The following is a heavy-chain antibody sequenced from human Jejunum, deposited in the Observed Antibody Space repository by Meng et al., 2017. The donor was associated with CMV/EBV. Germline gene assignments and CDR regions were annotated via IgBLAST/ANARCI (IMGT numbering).Heavy chain of an antibody. D-gene: IGHD2-8*01. J-gene: IGHJ4*02. CDR3: ARLTDF. CDR1: GFTFRSHS. V-gene: IGHV3-23*01. Sequence: LTISCAASGFTFRSHSMSWVRQAPGKGLEWVSAISGSDGSTHYADSVKGRFTISRDNSKNTLYLQMNSLRAEDTAVYYCARLTDFWGQGTLVTVSS. CDR2: ISGSDGST.